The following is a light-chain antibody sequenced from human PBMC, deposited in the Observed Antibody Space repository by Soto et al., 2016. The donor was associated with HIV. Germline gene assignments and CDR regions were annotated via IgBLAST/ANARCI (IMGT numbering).Light chain of an antibody. CDR3: QQSYSTPYT. CDR2: AAS. Sequence: DIQLTQSPSSLSASVGDRVTITCRASQGISGYLNWYQQKPGKAPKLLIYAASHLESGVPSRFSGSGSGTDFTVTISSLQPEDFATYYCQQSYSTPYTFGQGTKLEIK. V-gene: IGKV1-39*01. CDR1: QGISGY. J-gene: IGKJ2*01.